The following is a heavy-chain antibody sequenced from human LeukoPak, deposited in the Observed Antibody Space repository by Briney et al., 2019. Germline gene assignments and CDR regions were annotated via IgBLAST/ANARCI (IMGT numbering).Heavy chain of an antibody. V-gene: IGHV3-21*01. J-gene: IGHJ4*02. CDR3: ARNLGYDFWSGYSPTAY. CDR2: ISSSSSYI. Sequence: GGSLRLSCAASGFTFSSYSMNWVRQAPGKGLEWVSSISSSSSYIYYADSVKGRFTISRDSAKNSLYLQMNSLRAEDTAVYYCARNLGYDFWSGYSPTAYWGQGTLVTVSS. D-gene: IGHD3-3*01. CDR1: GFTFSSYS.